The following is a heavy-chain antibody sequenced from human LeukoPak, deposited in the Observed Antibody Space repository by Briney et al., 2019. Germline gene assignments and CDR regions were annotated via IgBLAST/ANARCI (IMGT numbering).Heavy chain of an antibody. D-gene: IGHD5-12*01. J-gene: IGHJ3*02. CDR3: TTAQYSFGRDAFDI. CDR2: IKRKTDGGTT. Sequence: GGSLRLSCAASGFTFSSAWMSWVRQPPGKGLEWVGRIKRKTDGGTTDYAAPVKGRFTISRDDSKNTLFLQMNSLRTEDTGVYYCTTAQYSFGRDAFDIWGHGTMVTVSS. CDR1: GFTFSSAW. V-gene: IGHV3-15*01.